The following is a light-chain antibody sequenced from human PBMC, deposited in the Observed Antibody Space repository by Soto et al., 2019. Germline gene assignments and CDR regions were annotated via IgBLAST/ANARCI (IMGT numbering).Light chain of an antibody. CDR2: GAS. J-gene: IGKJ1*01. CDR1: QSVSSD. CDR3: QQYNQWPWT. V-gene: IGKV3-15*01. Sequence: EIVMTQSPATLSVSPGERATLSCRASQSVSSDLAWYQQKPGQAPRLFIYGASTRATGIPARFTGNGSGTGFTLTISSLQSEDFALYYCQQYNQWPWTFGQGTEVEIK.